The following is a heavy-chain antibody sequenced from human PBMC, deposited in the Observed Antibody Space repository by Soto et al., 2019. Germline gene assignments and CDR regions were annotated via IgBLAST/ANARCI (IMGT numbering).Heavy chain of an antibody. V-gene: IGHV1-2*02. CDR3: ARGDDGTGGYPFPYFDY. CDR1: GYSFTGYY. CDR2: INPDSGAT. Sequence: HEHLVQSGAEVKRPGASLKVSCKASGYSFTGYYMHWVRQAPGHGLVWMVWINPDSGATNYAQNFQGRVTLPSDPSISTASMDLTSLTSDATAVYYCARGDDGTGGYPFPYFDYWGQGTLVIVSS. J-gene: IGHJ4*02. D-gene: IGHD2-8*02.